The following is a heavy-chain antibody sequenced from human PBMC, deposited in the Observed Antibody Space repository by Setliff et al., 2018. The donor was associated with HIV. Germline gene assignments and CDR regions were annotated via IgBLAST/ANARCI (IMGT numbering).Heavy chain of an antibody. CDR2: ISAYNGNT. Sequence: GASVKVSCKASGGTFSSYAISWVRQAPGQGLEWMGWISAYNGNTNYAQKLQGRVTMTRDTSTHTVYMELTSLRSDDTAVYYCAKDDRYYYDTSGSPSNWFDPWGQGTLVTVSS. CDR1: GGTFSSYA. V-gene: IGHV1-18*01. CDR3: AKDDRYYYDTSGSPSNWFDP. D-gene: IGHD3-22*01. J-gene: IGHJ5*02.